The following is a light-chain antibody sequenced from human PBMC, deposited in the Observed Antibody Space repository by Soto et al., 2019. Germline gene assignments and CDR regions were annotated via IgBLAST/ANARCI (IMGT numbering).Light chain of an antibody. CDR2: LAS. CDR1: QSLLHSNGYNY. J-gene: IGKJ4*01. CDR3: MQLLHPPLT. V-gene: IGKV2-28*01. Sequence: DAVMTQSPLSLPVTPGEPASISCRSSQSLLHSNGYNYLAWFLQKAGQSPQLLIYLASSRASGVPDRFSGSGSGTDFTLEISSVEAEDVGIYYCMQLLHPPLTFGGGTKVDIK.